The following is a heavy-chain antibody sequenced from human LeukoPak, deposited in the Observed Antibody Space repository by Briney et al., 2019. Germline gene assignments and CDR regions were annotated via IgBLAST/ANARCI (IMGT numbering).Heavy chain of an antibody. Sequence: GGSLRLSCEASGFSFSDSFMTWIRQAPGEGLQFVASIGSAGTTIYYGDSAKGRFTISRDNTKNSLYLQFNSLRAEDTAIYYCVRDSGHSDGLTYWGQGTLVTVSS. CDR2: IGSAGTTI. J-gene: IGHJ4*02. D-gene: IGHD2-21*02. CDR3: VRDSGHSDGLTY. CDR1: GFSFSDSF. V-gene: IGHV3-11*01.